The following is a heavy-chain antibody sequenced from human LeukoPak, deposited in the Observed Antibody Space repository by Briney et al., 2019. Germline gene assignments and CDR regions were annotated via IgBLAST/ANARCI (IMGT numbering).Heavy chain of an antibody. Sequence: GASVKVSCKASGGTFSSYAISWVRQAPGQGLEWMGGIIPIFGTANYAQKFQGRVTITADESTSTAYMELSSLRSEDTAVYYCARDLYCGGDCYSGRNWFDPWGQGTLVTVSS. J-gene: IGHJ5*02. CDR2: IIPIFGTA. CDR1: GGTFSSYA. D-gene: IGHD2-21*01. V-gene: IGHV1-69*13. CDR3: ARDLYCGGDCYSGRNWFDP.